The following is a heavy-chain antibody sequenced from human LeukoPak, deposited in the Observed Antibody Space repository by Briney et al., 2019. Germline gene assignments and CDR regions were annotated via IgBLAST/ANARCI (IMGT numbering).Heavy chain of an antibody. J-gene: IGHJ5*02. V-gene: IGHV4-59*01. Sequence: PSETLSLTCTVSGGSISSSYWCWIRQSPGKGLEWIGYIYHSGGTNYNPSLKSRVTISVDTSKNQFSLKLRSVTAADTAVYYCARGVAAPGTGGLSWFDPWGQGTLVTVSS. CDR2: IYHSGGT. D-gene: IGHD6-13*01. CDR1: GGSISSSY. CDR3: ARGVAAPGTGGLSWFDP.